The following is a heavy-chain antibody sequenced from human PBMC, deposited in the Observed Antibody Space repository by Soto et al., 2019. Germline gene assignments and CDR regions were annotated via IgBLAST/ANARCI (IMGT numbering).Heavy chain of an antibody. CDR1: GFTFSSYW. CDR3: ARVQYGGKGY. Sequence: EVQLVESGGGLVQPGGSLRLSCAASGFTFSSYWMNWVRQAPGKGLEWVANIKEDGSEKNYVDSVKGRFIISRDNAKESLFLQMNSLRAEDTAVYYCARVQYGGKGYWGQGTLVTVSS. V-gene: IGHV3-7*03. J-gene: IGHJ4*02. CDR2: IKEDGSEK. D-gene: IGHD2-15*01.